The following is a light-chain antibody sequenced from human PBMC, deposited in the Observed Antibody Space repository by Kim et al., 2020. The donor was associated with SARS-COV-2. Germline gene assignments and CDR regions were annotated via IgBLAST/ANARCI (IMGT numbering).Light chain of an antibody. Sequence: LSPGERATLSCRASQSVSSNYFAWYQQKPGQAPRLLVYGASTRPAGIPDRFTGSGSGTDFTLTINRLEPEDFAVYYCQQYGSSPYTFGQGTSWRS. V-gene: IGKV3-20*01. CDR1: QSVSSNY. CDR3: QQYGSSPYT. CDR2: GAS. J-gene: IGKJ2*01.